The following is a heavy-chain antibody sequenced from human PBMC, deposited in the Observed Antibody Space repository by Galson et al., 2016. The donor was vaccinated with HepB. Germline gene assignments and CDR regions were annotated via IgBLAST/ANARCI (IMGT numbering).Heavy chain of an antibody. Sequence: ETLSLTCAVYGGSFTGYYWTWIRQSPGKGLEWIGEINHSGSTNYNPSLKSRVTISVDTSKNQFSLKVNSVTAADTAVYYCARRRYGQNRNYYYGMDVWGQGTTVTVSS. J-gene: IGHJ6*02. CDR3: ARRRYGQNRNYYYGMDV. CDR1: GGSFTGYY. CDR2: INHSGST. V-gene: IGHV4-34*01. D-gene: IGHD2/OR15-2a*01.